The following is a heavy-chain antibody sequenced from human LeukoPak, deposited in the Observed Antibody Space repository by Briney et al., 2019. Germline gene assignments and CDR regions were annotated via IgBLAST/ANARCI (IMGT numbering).Heavy chain of an antibody. CDR2: IYTSGST. J-gene: IGHJ6*03. V-gene: IGHV4-4*07. CDR1: GGSISSYY. Sequence: SETLSLTRTVSGGSISSYYWSWIRQPAGKGLEWIGRIYTSGSTNYNPSLKSRVTISVDTSKNQFSLKLSSVTAADTAVYYCARVAIGTLASYYYYYMDVWGKGTTVTVSS. CDR3: ARVAIGTLASYYYYYMDV. D-gene: IGHD2-2*03.